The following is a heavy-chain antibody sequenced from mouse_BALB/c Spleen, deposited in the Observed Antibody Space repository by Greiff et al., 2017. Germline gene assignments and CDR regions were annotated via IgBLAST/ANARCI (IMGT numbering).Heavy chain of an antibody. D-gene: IGHD1-1*01. Sequence: VQLVESGPGLVQPSQSLSITCTVSGFSLTSYGVHWVRQSPGKGLEWLGVIWSGGSTDYNAAFISRLSISKDNSKSQVFFKMNSLQADDTAIYYCATHYGSSLYYYAMDYGGQGTSVTVSS. CDR1: GFSLTSYG. V-gene: IGHV2-4-1*01. CDR2: IWSGGST. J-gene: IGHJ4*01. CDR3: ATHYGSSLYYYAMDY.